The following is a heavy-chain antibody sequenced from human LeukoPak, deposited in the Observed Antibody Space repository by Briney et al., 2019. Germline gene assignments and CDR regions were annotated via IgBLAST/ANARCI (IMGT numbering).Heavy chain of an antibody. Sequence: PWEILSLTCTVSGASISSSHFYWGWIRQAPGKGLEWVGTIHRSTSHNYAPSLRSRVTVSVDLSKKQVSLKLHSVTAADTAVYFCARQTNRGAGNFDSWGQGTLVTAPS. V-gene: IGHV4-39*01. J-gene: IGHJ4*02. D-gene: IGHD1-1*01. CDR2: IHRSTSH. CDR3: ARQTNRGAGNFDS. CDR1: GASISSSHFY.